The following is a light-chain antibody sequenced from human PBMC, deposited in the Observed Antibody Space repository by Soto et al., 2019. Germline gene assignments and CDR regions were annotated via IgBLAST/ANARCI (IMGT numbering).Light chain of an antibody. CDR3: KQYKEWPPFT. CDR1: QSVSNN. J-gene: IGKJ5*01. V-gene: IGKV3-15*01. Sequence: EIVMTQSPATLSVSPGETATLSCRASQSVSNNVAWYQQKPGQAPRLLILGASTRATGIPARFSGSGSGTEFTLSISSLQAENFSGYYWKQYKEWPPFTFGQGRLLEIK. CDR2: GAS.